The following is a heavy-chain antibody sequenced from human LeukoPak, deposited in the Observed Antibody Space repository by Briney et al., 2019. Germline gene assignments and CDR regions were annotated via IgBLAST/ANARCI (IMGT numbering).Heavy chain of an antibody. Sequence: SETLSLTCTVSGGSISSGGYYWSCIRQHPGKGLEWIGYIYYSGSTYYNPSLKSRVTISVDTSKNQFSLKLSSVTAADTAVYYCARVRYYGSGSYPSNWFDPWGQGTLVTVSS. V-gene: IGHV4-31*03. D-gene: IGHD3-10*01. CDR1: GGSISSGGYY. CDR3: ARVRYYGSGSYPSNWFDP. J-gene: IGHJ5*02. CDR2: IYYSGST.